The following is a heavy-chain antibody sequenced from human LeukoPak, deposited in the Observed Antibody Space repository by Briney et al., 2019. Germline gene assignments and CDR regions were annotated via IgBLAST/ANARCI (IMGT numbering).Heavy chain of an antibody. V-gene: IGHV3-20*04. CDR3: AKGYGIVVVTAIHY. CDR1: GFTFDDYG. J-gene: IGHJ4*02. CDR2: INWNGGST. Sequence: PGGSLRLSCAASGFTFDDYGMSWVRQAPGKGLEWVSGINWNGGSTGYADSVKGRFTISRDNAKNSLYLQMNSLRAEDTALYFCAKGYGIVVVTAIHYWGQGTLVTVSS. D-gene: IGHD2-21*02.